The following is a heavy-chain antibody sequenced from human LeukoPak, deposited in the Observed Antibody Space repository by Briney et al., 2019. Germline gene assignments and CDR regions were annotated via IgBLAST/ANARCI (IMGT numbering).Heavy chain of an antibody. CDR1: GYTFPSYF. CDR2: INPTGGST. Sequence: ASVKVSCNASGYTFPSYFMHWVRQATAQGLEWMGIINPTGGSTTYAQKFQGRVTMTRDTSTSTVYMELSSLRSDDTAVYYCARTAARRFDYWGQGTLVTVSS. D-gene: IGHD6-6*01. J-gene: IGHJ4*02. V-gene: IGHV1-46*01. CDR3: ARTAARRFDY.